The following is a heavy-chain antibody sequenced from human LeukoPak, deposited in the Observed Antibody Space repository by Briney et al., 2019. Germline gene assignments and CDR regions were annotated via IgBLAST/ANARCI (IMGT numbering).Heavy chain of an antibody. V-gene: IGHV3-53*01. Sequence: GGSLRLSCEASGFTFSSFGMHWVRQAPGKGLEWVSVIYGGGSTDYADSVKGRFTISRDNLKNTLYLQMNSLRAEDTAVYYCARGGSGDIFDIWGQGTMVTVSS. CDR3: ARGGSGDIFDI. CDR2: IYGGGST. CDR1: GFTFSSFG. J-gene: IGHJ3*02. D-gene: IGHD2-21*01.